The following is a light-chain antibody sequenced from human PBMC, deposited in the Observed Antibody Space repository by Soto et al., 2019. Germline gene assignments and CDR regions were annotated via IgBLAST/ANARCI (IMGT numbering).Light chain of an antibody. CDR3: QQYGSSPLWT. J-gene: IGKJ1*01. CDR1: QSVFSS. CDR2: GAS. Sequence: EIVLTQSPATLSLSPGERATLSCRASQSVFSSLAWYQQRPGQAPRLLIYGASSRATGIPDRFSGSGSGTDFTLTISRLEPEDFAVYYCQQYGSSPLWTFGQGTKVDIK. V-gene: IGKV3-20*01.